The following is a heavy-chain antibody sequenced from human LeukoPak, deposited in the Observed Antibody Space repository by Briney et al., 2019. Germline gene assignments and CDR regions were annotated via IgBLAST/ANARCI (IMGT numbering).Heavy chain of an antibody. V-gene: IGHV3-9*01. CDR3: AKGAGFDLDYYYYMDV. J-gene: IGHJ6*03. CDR1: GFTFDDYA. Sequence: GGSLRLSCAASGFTFDDYAMHWVRQAPGKGLEWVSGISWNSGSICYADSVKGRFTISRDNAKNSLYLQMHGLRAEDTALYYCAKGAGFDLDYYYYMDVWGKGTTVTVSS. CDR2: ISWNSGSI. D-gene: IGHD3-10*01.